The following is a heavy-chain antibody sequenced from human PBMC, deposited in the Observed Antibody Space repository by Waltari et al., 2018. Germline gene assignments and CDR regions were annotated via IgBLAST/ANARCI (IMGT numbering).Heavy chain of an antibody. V-gene: IGHV4-59*11. CDR1: GGSISSHY. Sequence: VQLQESGPGLVNPSETLSLTCAVSGGSISSHYWSWIRQLPGMGLEWIGSTYYSGSTNYNPSLKSRVTISVDTSKNQFSLKLSSVTAADTAVYYCARVLVKKYYFWCGLRSRDAFDIWGQGTMVTVSS. CDR2: TYYSGST. D-gene: IGHD3-3*01. J-gene: IGHJ3*02. CDR3: ARVLVKKYYFWCGLRSRDAFDI.